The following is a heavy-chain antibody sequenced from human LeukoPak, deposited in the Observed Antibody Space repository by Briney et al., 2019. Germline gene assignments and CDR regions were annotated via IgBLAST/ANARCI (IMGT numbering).Heavy chain of an antibody. CDR2: ISSSSSSI. CDR3: ARDPGSGNFDY. J-gene: IGHJ4*02. V-gene: IGHV3-48*04. CDR1: GSTFSSYS. D-gene: IGHD6-25*01. Sequence: PGGSLRLSCAASGSTFSSYSMNWVRQAPGKGLEWVSYISSSSSSIYYADSVKGRFTISRDNAKNSLYLQMNSLRAEDTAVYYCARDPGSGNFDYWGQGTLVTVSS.